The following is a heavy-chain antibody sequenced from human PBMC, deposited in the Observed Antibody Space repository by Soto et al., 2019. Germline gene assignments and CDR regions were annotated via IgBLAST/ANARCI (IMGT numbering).Heavy chain of an antibody. D-gene: IGHD3-3*01. CDR3: ARHVLRFLEWLLYEGWDY. V-gene: IGHV4-39*01. CDR2: IYYSGST. J-gene: IGHJ4*02. Sequence: SSETLSLTCTVSGGSISSSSYYWGWIRQPPGKGLEWIGSIYYSGSTYYNPSLKSRVTISVDTSKNQFSLKLSSVTAADTAVYYCARHVLRFLEWLLYEGWDYWGQGTLVTVSS. CDR1: GGSISSSSYY.